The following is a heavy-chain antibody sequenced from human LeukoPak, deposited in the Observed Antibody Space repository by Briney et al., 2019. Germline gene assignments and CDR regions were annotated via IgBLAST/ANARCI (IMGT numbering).Heavy chain of an antibody. D-gene: IGHD1-1*01. Sequence: GGSLRLSCATSGFTFSDYWMTWVRQAPGKGLEWLINIKEDSSDQSSVDSVKGRFIISRDNAKNLLYLQMNSLRPDDTAVYYCARDLPNGFSDYWGQGTLVTVSS. V-gene: IGHV3-7*01. CDR3: ARDLPNGFSDY. CDR2: IKEDSSDQ. J-gene: IGHJ4*02. CDR1: GFTFSDYW.